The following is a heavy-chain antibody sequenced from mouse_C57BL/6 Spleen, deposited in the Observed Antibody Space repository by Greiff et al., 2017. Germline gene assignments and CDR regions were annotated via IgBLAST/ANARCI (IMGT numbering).Heavy chain of an antibody. D-gene: IGHD1-1*01. CDR3: TTVGPTVGADY. CDR1: GFNIKDYY. CDR2: IDPEDGDT. Sequence: EVQLQQSGAELVRPGASVKLSCTASGFNIKDYYMHWVKQRPEQGLEWLGRIDPEDGDTEYAPKFQGKATMTADTSSNTAYLQLSSLTSEYTAVYCCTTVGPTVGADYWGQGTTLTVSS. J-gene: IGHJ2*01. V-gene: IGHV14-1*01.